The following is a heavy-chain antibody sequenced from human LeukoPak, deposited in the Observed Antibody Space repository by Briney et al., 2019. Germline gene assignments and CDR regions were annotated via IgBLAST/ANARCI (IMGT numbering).Heavy chain of an antibody. D-gene: IGHD6-19*01. CDR3: ARQSGDQSSAWYFDA. V-gene: IGHV4-31*03. CDR2: IYYSGST. CDR1: GGSISSGGYY. J-gene: IGHJ4*02. Sequence: PSQTLSLTCTVSGGSISSGGYYWSWIRQHPGKGLEGIGYIYYSGSTYYNPSLKSRVTTSVDTSTDQFSLRLSSATAADTAIYYCARQSGDQSSAWYFDAWGQGTLVTVSS.